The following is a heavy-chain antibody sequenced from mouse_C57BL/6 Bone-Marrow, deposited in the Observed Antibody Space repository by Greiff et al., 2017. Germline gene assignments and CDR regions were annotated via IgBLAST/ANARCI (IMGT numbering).Heavy chain of an antibody. CDR2: INPNNGGT. CDR1: GYTFTDYY. J-gene: IGHJ2*01. D-gene: IGHD2-1*01. Sequence: EVQLQQSGPELVKPGASVKISCKASGYTFTDYYMNWVKQSHGKSLEWIGDINPNNGGTSYNQKFKGKATLTVDKSSSTAYMELRSLTSEDSAVYYCARSHIYYGNSYYIDYWGQGTTLTVSS. V-gene: IGHV1-26*01. CDR3: ARSHIYYGNSYYIDY.